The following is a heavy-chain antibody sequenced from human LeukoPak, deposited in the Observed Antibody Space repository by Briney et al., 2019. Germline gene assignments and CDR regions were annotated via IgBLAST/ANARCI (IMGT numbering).Heavy chain of an antibody. V-gene: IGHV4-59*01. CDR3: ARVKVYGDPFDY. Sequence: SETLSLTCTVSGGSISSYYWSWIRQPPGKGLEWIGYIYYSGSTNYNPSLKSRVTISVDTSKNQFSLKLSSVTAADTAVYYCARVKVYGDPFDYWGQGTLVTVSS. CDR1: GGSISSYY. D-gene: IGHD4-17*01. CDR2: IYYSGST. J-gene: IGHJ4*02.